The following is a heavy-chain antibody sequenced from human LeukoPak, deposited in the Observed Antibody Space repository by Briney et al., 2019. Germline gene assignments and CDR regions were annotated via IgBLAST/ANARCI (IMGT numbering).Heavy chain of an antibody. Sequence: SETLSLTCSVSGGSISGYYWSWIRQPPGKGLEWIGFIHYNGSTNYNPSLKSRITISVDTSKNQFSLKLNSVTAADTAIFYCARIRRYDYDGFRPGWVYWYFDVWGRGTLVTVSS. CDR2: IHYNGST. D-gene: IGHD4-23*01. J-gene: IGHJ2*01. V-gene: IGHV4-59*01. CDR3: ARIRRYDYDGFRPGWVYWYFDV. CDR1: GGSISGYY.